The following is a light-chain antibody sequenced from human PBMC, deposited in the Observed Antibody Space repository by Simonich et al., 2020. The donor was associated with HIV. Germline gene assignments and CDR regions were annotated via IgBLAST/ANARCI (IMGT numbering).Light chain of an antibody. V-gene: IGKV2D-29*02. Sequence: DIVMTQSPLSLPVTPGEPASISCRSSQSLLHSNGYNYLAWYLQKPGQSPQLLIYEVSNRFSGVPDRFSGSGSGTDFTLKISRVEAEDVGVYYCLQSIQLPRTFGPGTKVDIK. CDR2: EVS. CDR3: LQSIQLPRT. CDR1: QSLLHSNGYNY. J-gene: IGKJ3*01.